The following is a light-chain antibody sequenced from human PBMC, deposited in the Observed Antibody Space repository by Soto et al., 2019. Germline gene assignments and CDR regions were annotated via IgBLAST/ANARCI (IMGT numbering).Light chain of an antibody. Sequence: EIGLTQSPGTLSLSPGERATLSCRASQSVSSNYLAWYQQKTGQAPRVLIYGASSRATGIPDRFSGSGSGTDFTLTISRLEPEDFAMYYCQQYGSSPYTFGQGTKLEIK. CDR2: GAS. CDR1: QSVSSNY. J-gene: IGKJ2*01. CDR3: QQYGSSPYT. V-gene: IGKV3-20*01.